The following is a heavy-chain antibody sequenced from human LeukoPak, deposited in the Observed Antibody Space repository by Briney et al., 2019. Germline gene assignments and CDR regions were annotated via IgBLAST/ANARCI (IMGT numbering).Heavy chain of an antibody. Sequence: GGSLRLSCAASGLTFGDYAMHWVRQAPGKGLEWVSGINWKSNNIGYADSVKGRFTISRDNAKNSLYLQMNSLRTEDTALYYCARARAGYFYAMDVWGQGTSVTVSS. V-gene: IGHV3-9*01. CDR1: GLTFGDYA. D-gene: IGHD6-13*01. CDR3: ARARAGYFYAMDV. J-gene: IGHJ6*02. CDR2: INWKSNNI.